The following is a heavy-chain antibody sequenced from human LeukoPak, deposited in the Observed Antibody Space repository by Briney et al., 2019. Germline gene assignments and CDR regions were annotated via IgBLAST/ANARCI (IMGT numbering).Heavy chain of an antibody. CDR1: GGSISSGDYY. CDR3: ARGVRGYCSGGSCPRGDAFDI. V-gene: IGHV4-30-4*01. D-gene: IGHD2-15*01. Sequence: NPSQTLSLTCTVSGGSISSGDYYWSWIRQPPGKGLEWIGYIYYSGSTYYNPSLKSRVTISVDTSKNQFSLKLSSVTAADTAVYYCARGVRGYCSGGSCPRGDAFDIWGQGTMVTVSS. J-gene: IGHJ3*02. CDR2: IYYSGST.